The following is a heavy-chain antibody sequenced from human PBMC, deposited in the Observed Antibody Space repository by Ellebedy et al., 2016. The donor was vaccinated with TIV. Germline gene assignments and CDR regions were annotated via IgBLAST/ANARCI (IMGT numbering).Heavy chain of an antibody. D-gene: IGHD5-12*01. CDR1: GFDFSDSY. CDR3: ARGGFDGFDI. J-gene: IGHJ3*02. V-gene: IGHV3-11*04. Sequence: PGGSLRLSCAASGFDFSDSYMAWIRQAPGKGLEWVSYISNIAHDIDYADSLKGRFPISRDNAKNLLYLQMHSLRVEDTGVYYFARGGFDGFDIWGQGTMVTVSA. CDR2: ISNIAHDI.